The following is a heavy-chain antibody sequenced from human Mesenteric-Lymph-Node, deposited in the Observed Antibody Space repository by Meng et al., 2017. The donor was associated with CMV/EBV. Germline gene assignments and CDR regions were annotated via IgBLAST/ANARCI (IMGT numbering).Heavy chain of an antibody. J-gene: IGHJ6*02. CDR2: IRYDGNIK. Sequence: GESLKISCAASGFSFSSHVMHWVRQAPGKGLEWVAFIRYDGNIKYYSDSVKGRFTFSRDNSKNTLYLQMNSLRAEDTAVYYCAKGGSGSYPTYGMDVWGQGTTVTVSS. V-gene: IGHV3-30*02. D-gene: IGHD1-26*01. CDR1: GFSFSSHV. CDR3: AKGGSGSYPTYGMDV.